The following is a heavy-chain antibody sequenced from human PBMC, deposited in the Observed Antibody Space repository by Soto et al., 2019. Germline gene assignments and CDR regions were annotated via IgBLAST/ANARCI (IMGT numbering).Heavy chain of an antibody. Sequence: EVQLLESGGGLVQPGGSLRLSCAASRFTFSSYAMSWVRQAPGKGLEWVAAISGSGGSTYYADSVKGRFTISRDNSKNTLYLQMNSLRAEDTAVYYCAKGRRGGYPGSYWGQGTLVTVSS. V-gene: IGHV3-23*01. CDR3: AKGRRGGYPGSY. D-gene: IGHD5-12*01. CDR1: RFTFSSYA. CDR2: ISGSGGST. J-gene: IGHJ4*02.